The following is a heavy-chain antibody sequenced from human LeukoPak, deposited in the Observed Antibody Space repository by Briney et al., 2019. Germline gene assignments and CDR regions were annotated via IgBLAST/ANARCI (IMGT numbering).Heavy chain of an antibody. CDR1: GGSISSSSYY. D-gene: IGHD2-21*02. CDR3: ARVNVLTAIGLHYFDY. CDR2: IYYSGST. J-gene: IGHJ4*02. V-gene: IGHV4-39*07. Sequence: SETLSLTCTVSGGSISSSSYYWGWIRQPPGKGLEWIGSIYYSGSTYYNPSLKSRVTISVDTSKNQFSLKLSSVTAADTAVYYCARVNVLTAIGLHYFDYWGQGTLVTVSS.